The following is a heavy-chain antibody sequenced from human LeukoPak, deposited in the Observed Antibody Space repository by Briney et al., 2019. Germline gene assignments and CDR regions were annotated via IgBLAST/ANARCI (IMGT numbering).Heavy chain of an antibody. CDR3: ARDAVQIWFYVGTFDI. Sequence: GGSLRLSCAASGFTFSSYGMHWVRQTPGKGLEWVALISFDEKHKDFADSVKGRFSISRDTSKNTVSLQMDSLTTDDAAVYYCARDAVQIWFYVGTFDIWGQGSIVTVSS. CDR2: ISFDEKHK. D-gene: IGHD3-10*01. CDR1: GFTFSSYG. J-gene: IGHJ3*02. V-gene: IGHV3-30*03.